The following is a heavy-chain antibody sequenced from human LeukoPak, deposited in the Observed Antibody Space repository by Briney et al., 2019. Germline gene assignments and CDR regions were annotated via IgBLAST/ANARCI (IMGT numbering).Heavy chain of an antibody. CDR1: GYTFTSYG. Sequence: ASVKVSCKASGYTFTSYGISWVRQAPGQGLEWMGWISAYNGNTNYAQKLQGRVTMTTDTSTSTAYMELRCLRSDDTAVYYCARYDRYCSGGDCHYYFDYWGQGTLVTVSS. CDR2: ISAYNGNT. CDR3: ARYDRYCSGGDCHYYFDY. J-gene: IGHJ4*02. D-gene: IGHD2-15*01. V-gene: IGHV1-18*01.